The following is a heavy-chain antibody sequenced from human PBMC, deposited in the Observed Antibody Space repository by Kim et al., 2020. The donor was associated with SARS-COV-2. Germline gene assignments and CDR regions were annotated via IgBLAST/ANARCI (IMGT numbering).Heavy chain of an antibody. CDR3: ASLSHYDILTGYYTYYYYGMDV. CDR2: ISSSSSYI. V-gene: IGHV3-21*01. J-gene: IGHJ6*02. CDR1: GFTFSSYS. Sequence: GGSLRLSCAASGFTFSSYSMNWVRQAPGKGLEWVSSISSSSSYIYYADSVKGRFTISRDNAKNSLYLQMNSLRAEDTAVYYCASLSHYDILTGYYTYYYYGMDVWGQGTTVTVSS. D-gene: IGHD3-9*01.